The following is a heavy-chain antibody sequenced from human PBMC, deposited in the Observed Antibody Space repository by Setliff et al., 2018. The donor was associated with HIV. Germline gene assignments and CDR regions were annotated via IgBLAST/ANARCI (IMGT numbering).Heavy chain of an antibody. CDR2: IYYTGSP. D-gene: IGHD6-6*01. V-gene: IGHV4-39*01. J-gene: IGHJ6*03. Sequence: PSETLSLTCTVSGDSISSSIYYWGWVRQPPGKGLEWIGGIYYTGSPFYNPFLKSRVTISVDTSNNQFSLKLSSVTAADTAVYYCARGGGTSSPIDYHYYIDVWGKGTTVTVSS. CDR1: GDSISSSIYY. CDR3: ARGGGTSSPIDYHYYIDV.